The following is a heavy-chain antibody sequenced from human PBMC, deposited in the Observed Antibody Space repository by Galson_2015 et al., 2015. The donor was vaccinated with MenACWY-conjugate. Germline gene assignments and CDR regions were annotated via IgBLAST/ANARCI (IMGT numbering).Heavy chain of an antibody. CDR2: TDSSSSYI. CDR3: VKSDGDSLRRDH. CDR1: GFTFRNST. Sequence: SLRLSCAASGFTFRNSTMNWARQAPGKGLEWVASTDSSSSYIYYADSVKGRSTISRDNAKNSLILHMNSLRVEDTAVYYCVKSDGDSLRRDHWGQGTLVTASS. J-gene: IGHJ4*02. D-gene: IGHD2-21*02. V-gene: IGHV3-21*01.